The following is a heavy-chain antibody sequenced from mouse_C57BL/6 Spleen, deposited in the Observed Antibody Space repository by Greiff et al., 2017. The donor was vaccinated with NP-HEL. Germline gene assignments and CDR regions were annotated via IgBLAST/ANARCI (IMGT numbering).Heavy chain of an antibody. J-gene: IGHJ4*01. CDR3: ARSPYYYGSIPYAMDY. D-gene: IGHD1-1*01. Sequence: QVQLQQPGAELVKPGASVKMSCKASGYTFTSYWITWVKQRPGQGLEWIGDIYPGSGSTNYNEKFKSKATLTVDTSSSPAYMQLSSLTSEDSAVYYCARSPYYYGSIPYAMDYWGQGTSVTVSS. CDR2: IYPGSGST. V-gene: IGHV1-55*01. CDR1: GYTFTSYW.